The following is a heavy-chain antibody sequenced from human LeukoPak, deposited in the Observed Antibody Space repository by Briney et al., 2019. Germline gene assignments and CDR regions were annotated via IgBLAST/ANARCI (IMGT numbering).Heavy chain of an antibody. V-gene: IGHV3-9*01. CDR1: GFTFDDYA. CDR3: IKDLRLDLHFDTFDI. CDR2: ISWDGGTS. Sequence: GGPLRLSCAASGFTFDDYAMHWVRQTPGKGLEWVSSISWDGGTSVYADSVKGRFTISRDNAKSSLYLEMSALTPDDTALYFCIKDLRLDLHFDTFDIWGQGTMVTVSS. D-gene: IGHD1-7*01. J-gene: IGHJ3*02.